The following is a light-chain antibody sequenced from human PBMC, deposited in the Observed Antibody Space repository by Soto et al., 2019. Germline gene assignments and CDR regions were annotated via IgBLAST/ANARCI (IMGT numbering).Light chain of an antibody. CDR1: SSDVGGYNY. Sequence: QSALTQPRSVSGSPGQSVTISCTGTSSDVGGYNYVSWYQQHPGKAPKLMIYDVSKRPSGVPDRFSGSKSGNTASLTISGLLAEDEADYYCCSYAGNYTHVFGTGTKLTV. V-gene: IGLV2-11*01. J-gene: IGLJ1*01. CDR2: DVS. CDR3: CSYAGNYTHV.